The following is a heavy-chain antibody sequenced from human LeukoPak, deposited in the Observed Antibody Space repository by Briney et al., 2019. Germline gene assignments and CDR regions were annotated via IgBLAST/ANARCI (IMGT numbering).Heavy chain of an antibody. Sequence: ASVKVSCKASGYRFSTYTMHWVRQAPGQRLEWMGWINAGNGNTKYSQNFQGRVTITRDTSANTACMEMSSLRSEDTAVYYCAREIDRDDYNRFFDYWGQGTLVSVSS. V-gene: IGHV1-3*01. D-gene: IGHD5-24*01. J-gene: IGHJ4*02. CDR2: INAGNGNT. CDR3: AREIDRDDYNRFFDY. CDR1: GYRFSTYT.